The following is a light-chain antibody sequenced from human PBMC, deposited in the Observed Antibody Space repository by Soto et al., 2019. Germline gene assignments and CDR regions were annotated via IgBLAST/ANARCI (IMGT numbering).Light chain of an antibody. V-gene: IGKV3-20*01. J-gene: IGKJ4*01. CDR1: QSVSSNY. CDR2: GAS. CDR3: QQYGNSPPIT. Sequence: EIVLTPSPATLSLSPGERATLSCRASQSVSSNYLAWYQPKPGQAPRLLIYGASTRATGIPDRFSGSGSGTDFTLTISRLEPEDFAVYYCQQYGNSPPITFGGGTKGDIK.